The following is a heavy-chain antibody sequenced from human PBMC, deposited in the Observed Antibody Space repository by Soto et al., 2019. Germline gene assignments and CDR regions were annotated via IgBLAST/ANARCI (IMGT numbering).Heavy chain of an antibody. D-gene: IGHD5-12*01. CDR1: GFTFSSYA. CDR3: AKDRYSGADWGDYFDY. V-gene: IGHV3-23*01. J-gene: IGHJ4*02. Sequence: EVQLLESGGGLVQTGGSLRLSCAASGFTFSSYAMSWVRQAPGKGLEWVSAMGINTYYTDSVKGRFTISRDNSKNTVYLQMNSLRAEDTAIYYCAKDRYSGADWGDYFDYWGQGVLVTVSS. CDR2: MGINT.